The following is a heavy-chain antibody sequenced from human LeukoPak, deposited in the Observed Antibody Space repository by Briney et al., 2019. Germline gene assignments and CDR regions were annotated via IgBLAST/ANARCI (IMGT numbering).Heavy chain of an antibody. CDR3: ARSALGYSYGPAFYYGMDV. CDR2: INPNSGGT. Sequence: ASVKVSCKASGYTFTGYYMHWVRQAPGQGLEWMGWINPNSGGTNYAQKFQGRVTMTRDTSISTAYMELSRLRSDDKAVYYCARSALGYSYGPAFYYGMDVWGQGTTVTVSS. J-gene: IGHJ6*02. D-gene: IGHD5-18*01. CDR1: GYTFTGYY. V-gene: IGHV1-2*02.